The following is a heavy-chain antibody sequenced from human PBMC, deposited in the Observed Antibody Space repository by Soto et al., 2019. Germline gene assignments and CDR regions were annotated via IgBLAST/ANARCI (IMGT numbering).Heavy chain of an antibody. V-gene: IGHV3-30*18. J-gene: IGHJ4*02. CDR3: AKVGTTVALDY. Sequence: QVQLVESGGGVVQPGRSLRLSCAASGFTFSSYGMHWVRQAPGKGLECVAVISYDGSNKYYADSVKGRFTISRDNSKNTLYLQMTSLSAEDTAVYYCAKVGTTVALDYWAQGTLVTVSS. CDR2: ISYDGSNK. CDR1: GFTFSSYG. D-gene: IGHD4-17*01.